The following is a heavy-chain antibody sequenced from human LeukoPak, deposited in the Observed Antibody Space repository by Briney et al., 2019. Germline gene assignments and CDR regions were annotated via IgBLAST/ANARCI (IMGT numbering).Heavy chain of an antibody. Sequence: AGGSLRLSCAASGFSVGSNYMSWVRQAPGKGLEWVSVIYTGGTTHYAESVMGRFTISRDDSHNTVHLHMSGLRAEDTAVYYCAREGRFQSFDYWGKGTLVAVSS. CDR2: IYTGGTT. CDR1: GFSVGSNY. V-gene: IGHV3-53*01. CDR3: AREGRFQSFDY. J-gene: IGHJ4*02.